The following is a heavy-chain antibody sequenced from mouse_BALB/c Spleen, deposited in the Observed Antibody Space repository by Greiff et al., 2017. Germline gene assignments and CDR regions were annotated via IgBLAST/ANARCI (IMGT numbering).Heavy chain of an antibody. CDR2: IYPGNGDT. Sequence: QVQLQQPGAELVKPGASVKMSCKASGYTFTSYNMHWVKQTPGQGLEWIGAIYPGNGDTSYNQKFKGKATLTADKSSSTAYMQLSSLTSEDSAVYYCARSSQYYFDDWGQGTTLTVSS. CDR3: ARSSQYYFDD. CDR1: GYTFTSYN. J-gene: IGHJ2*01. V-gene: IGHV1-12*01.